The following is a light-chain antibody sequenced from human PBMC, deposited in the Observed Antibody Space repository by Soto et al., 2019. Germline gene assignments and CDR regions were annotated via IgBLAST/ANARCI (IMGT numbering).Light chain of an antibody. CDR1: SSDVGAYKY. Sequence: QSALTQPASVSGSPGQSIAISCTGTSSDVGAYKYVSWYQQHPAKAPKLMIYDVSSRPSGVSNRFSGSKSGNTASLTISGLQAEDEADYYCYSYTSSSTYVFGSGTKVTVL. CDR2: DVS. CDR3: YSYTSSSTYV. V-gene: IGLV2-14*01. J-gene: IGLJ1*01.